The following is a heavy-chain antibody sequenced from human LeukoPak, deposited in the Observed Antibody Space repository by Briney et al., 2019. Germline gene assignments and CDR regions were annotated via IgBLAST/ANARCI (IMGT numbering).Heavy chain of an antibody. CDR3: ARDLTPTVFGVVSDY. J-gene: IGHJ4*02. Sequence: ASVKVSCKASGYTFTSYYMHWVRQAPGQGLEWMGINNPSGGSTSYAQKFQGRVTMTRDTSTSTVYMELSSLRSEDTAVYYCARDLTPTVFGVVSDYWGQGTLVTVSS. CDR2: NNPSGGST. CDR1: GYTFTSYY. V-gene: IGHV1-46*01. D-gene: IGHD3-3*01.